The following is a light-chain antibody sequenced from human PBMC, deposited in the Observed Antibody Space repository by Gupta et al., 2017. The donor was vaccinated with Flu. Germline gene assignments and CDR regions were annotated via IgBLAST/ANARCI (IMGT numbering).Light chain of an antibody. Sequence: SSALPPPPSVSVSPGQTARITCAGDALTKQYAYWYQQTPGQAPVLLIYKDSERPSGIPERFSGSSSGTTVTLTISGVQAEDEADYYCQSADSSGTYYVFGTGTKVTVL. CDR1: ALTKQY. CDR3: QSADSSGTYYV. CDR2: KDS. V-gene: IGLV3-25*02. J-gene: IGLJ1*01.